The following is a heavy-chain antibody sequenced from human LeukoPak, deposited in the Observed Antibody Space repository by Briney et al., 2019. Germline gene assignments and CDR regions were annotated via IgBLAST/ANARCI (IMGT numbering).Heavy chain of an antibody. J-gene: IGHJ3*02. CDR3: ARARPYYYDSSGYHLDAFDI. Sequence: SETLSLTCTVSGGSISSYYWSWIRQPPGKGLEWIGEINHSGSTNYNPSLKSRVTISVDTAKNQFSLKLSSVTAADTAVYYCARARPYYYDSSGYHLDAFDIWGQGTMVTVSS. V-gene: IGHV4-34*01. CDR2: INHSGST. CDR1: GGSISSYY. D-gene: IGHD3-22*01.